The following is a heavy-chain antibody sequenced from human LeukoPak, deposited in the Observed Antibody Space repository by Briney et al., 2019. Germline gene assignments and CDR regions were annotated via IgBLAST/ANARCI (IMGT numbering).Heavy chain of an antibody. V-gene: IGHV5-51*01. D-gene: IGHD6-13*01. CDR2: IYPGDSDT. J-gene: IGHJ4*02. CDR3: ARRPLYSSSWTLDY. CDR1: GYSFTSYW. Sequence: GESLKISCKGSGYSFTSYWIGWVRQMPGKGLEWMGIIYPGDSDTRYSPSFQGQVTISADKSISTAYLQRGSLKASDTAMYYCARRPLYSSSWTLDYWGQGTLVTVSS.